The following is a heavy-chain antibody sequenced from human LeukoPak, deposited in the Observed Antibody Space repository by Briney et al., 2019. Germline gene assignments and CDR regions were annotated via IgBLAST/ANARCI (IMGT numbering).Heavy chain of an antibody. D-gene: IGHD1-26*01. CDR1: GFTVSSNY. Sequence: GGSLRLSCAASGFTVSSNYMNWVRQAPGKGLEWVSVIYSDGTTYYAESVKGRFTISRDNSKNTLSLQMNSMRAEDSALYYCAKTLRELSGGAFDIWGQGTMVTVSS. J-gene: IGHJ3*02. CDR3: AKTLRELSGGAFDI. CDR2: IYSDGTT. V-gene: IGHV3-53*01.